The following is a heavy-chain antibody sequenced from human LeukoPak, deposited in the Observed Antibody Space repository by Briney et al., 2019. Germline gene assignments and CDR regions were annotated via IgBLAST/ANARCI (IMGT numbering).Heavy chain of an antibody. D-gene: IGHD3-10*01. CDR3: ARVPMVSPFYYYYMDV. Sequence: PSETLSLTCTVSGYSISSGYYWGWIRPPPGKGLEWIGSIYHSGSTYYNPSLKSRVTISVDTSKNQFSLKLSSVTAADTAVYYCARVPMVSPFYYYYMDVWGKGTTVTVSS. CDR2: IYHSGST. V-gene: IGHV4-38-2*02. J-gene: IGHJ6*03. CDR1: GYSISSGYY.